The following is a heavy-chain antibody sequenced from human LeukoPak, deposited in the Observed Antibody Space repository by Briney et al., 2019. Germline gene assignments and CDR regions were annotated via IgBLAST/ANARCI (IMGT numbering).Heavy chain of an antibody. D-gene: IGHD6-13*01. CDR2: VSGYNSNT. Sequence: ASVKVSCKASGYTFTSYGVTWVRQAPGQGLEWMGWVSGYNSNTKYAENFEGRITMTTDTSTSTAYMELRSLRSDDTAVYYCARARSSWYWFDPWGQGSLVTVSS. V-gene: IGHV1-18*01. J-gene: IGHJ5*02. CDR1: GYTFTSYG. CDR3: ARARSSWYWFDP.